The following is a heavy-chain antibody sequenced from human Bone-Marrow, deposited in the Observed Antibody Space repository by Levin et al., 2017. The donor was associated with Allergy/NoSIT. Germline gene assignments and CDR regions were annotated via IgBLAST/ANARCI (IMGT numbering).Heavy chain of an antibody. CDR2: ITSSSSYI. J-gene: IGHJ5*02. D-gene: IGHD5-12*01. V-gene: IGHV3-21*01. CDR1: GFTFSSYS. CDR3: ARGLEYSGLP. Sequence: GESLKISCAASGFTFSSYSMNWVRQAPGKGLNWVSSITSSSSYIYYADSMKGRFTITRDNAKNSLYLQMNSLRAEDTAVYYCARGLEYSGLPWGQGTLVTVSS.